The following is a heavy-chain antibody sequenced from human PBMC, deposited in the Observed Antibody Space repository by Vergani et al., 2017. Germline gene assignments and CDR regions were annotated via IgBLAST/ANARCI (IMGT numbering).Heavy chain of an antibody. D-gene: IGHD2-2*01. CDR2: IIPNSGGT. CDR1: GGTFSSYA. V-gene: IGHV1-2*02. CDR3: ARDLSAVPDVNWFDP. Sequence: QVQLVQSGAEVKKPGSSVKVSCKASGGTFSSYAISWVRQAPGQGLEWMGGIIPNSGGTNYAQKFQGRVTMTRDTSISTAYMELSRLRSDDTAVYYCARDLSAVPDVNWFDPWGQGTLVTVSS. J-gene: IGHJ5*02.